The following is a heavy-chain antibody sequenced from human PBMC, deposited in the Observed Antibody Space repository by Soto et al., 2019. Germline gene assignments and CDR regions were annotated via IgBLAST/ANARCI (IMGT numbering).Heavy chain of an antibody. CDR3: ARVDYSSSSFDY. J-gene: IGHJ4*02. CDR1: EVTFRNYW. Sequence: GGSLRLSCAASEVTFRNYWMSWVRQAPGKGLEWVANINQDGSVKYYVDSVKGRFTISRDNAKKSLYLQINSLRAEDTAVYYCARVDYSSSSFDYWGQGTLVTVSS. V-gene: IGHV3-7*01. D-gene: IGHD6-6*01. CDR2: INQDGSVK.